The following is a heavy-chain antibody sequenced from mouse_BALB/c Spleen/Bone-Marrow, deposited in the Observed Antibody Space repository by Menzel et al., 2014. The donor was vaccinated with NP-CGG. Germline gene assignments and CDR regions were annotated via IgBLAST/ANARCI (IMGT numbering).Heavy chain of an antibody. CDR2: IYPGNVNT. Sequence: VQLQESGPELVKPGASVRISCKASGYTFTSYYIHWVKQRPGQGLEWIGWIYPGNVNTKYNEKFKGKATLTADKSSSTAYMQLSSLTSEDSAVYFCARWPYYWGQGTTLTVSS. V-gene: IGHV1S56*01. CDR1: GYTFTSYY. CDR3: ARWPYY. J-gene: IGHJ2*01.